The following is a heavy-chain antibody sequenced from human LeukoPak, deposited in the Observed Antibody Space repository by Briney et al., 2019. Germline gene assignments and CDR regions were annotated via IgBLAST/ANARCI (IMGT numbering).Heavy chain of an antibody. D-gene: IGHD4-17*01. V-gene: IGHV3-30*18. J-gene: IGHJ6*02. CDR2: ISYDGSSE. CDR3: AKELYNYGDYGAEGLDV. Sequence: PGRSLRLSCAVSGFTFGNYGMHWVRQAPGKGLEWVALISYDGSSEYYAGSVKGRSTISRDNSKITVYLQMNSLKAEDTAVYYCAKELYNYGDYGAEGLDVGGQGTTVTVS. CDR1: GFTFGNYG.